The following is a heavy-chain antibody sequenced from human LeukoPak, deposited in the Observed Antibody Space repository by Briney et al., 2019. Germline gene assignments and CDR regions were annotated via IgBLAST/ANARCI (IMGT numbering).Heavy chain of an antibody. V-gene: IGHV1-2*02. Sequence: ASVKVSCKASGYTFTGYYIHWVRQAPGQGLEWMGWINPNSGGTNSAQKFQGRVTINRDTSISTAYMELSRLRSDDTAVYYWARDLEGYCTSSRCVNWFDPWGQGTLVTVSS. CDR2: INPNSGGT. J-gene: IGHJ5*02. CDR3: ARDLEGYCTSSRCVNWFDP. D-gene: IGHD2-2*01. CDR1: GYTFTGYY.